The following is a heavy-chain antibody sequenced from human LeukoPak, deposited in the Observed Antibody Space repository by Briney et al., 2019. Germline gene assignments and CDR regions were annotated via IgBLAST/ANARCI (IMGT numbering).Heavy chain of an antibody. Sequence: GASVKVSCKASGYTFNTYAMHWVRQAPGQRLEWMGWLNTGNGNTKYSQKFQGKVTITRDTSAYTAYMELSSLTSEDTAVYYCAREGYCGDDCWPGGLVWGQGTLVTVSS. D-gene: IGHD2-21*02. CDR3: AREGYCGDDCWPGGLV. J-gene: IGHJ4*02. CDR1: GYTFNTYA. V-gene: IGHV1-3*04. CDR2: LNTGNGNT.